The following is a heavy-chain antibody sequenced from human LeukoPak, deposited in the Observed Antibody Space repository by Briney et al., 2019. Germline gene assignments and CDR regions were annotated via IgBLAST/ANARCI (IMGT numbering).Heavy chain of an antibody. CDR2: ISGSGGST. D-gene: IGHD6-19*01. CDR3: AKDKQWLNSFDY. CDR1: GFTFSSYA. V-gene: IGHV3-23*01. J-gene: IGHJ4*02. Sequence: GGSLRLSCAASGFTFSSYAMSWVRQAAGKGLEWVSAISGSGGSTYYADSVKGRFTISRDNSKNTLYLQMNSLRAEDTAVYYCAKDKQWLNSFDYWGQGTLVTVSS.